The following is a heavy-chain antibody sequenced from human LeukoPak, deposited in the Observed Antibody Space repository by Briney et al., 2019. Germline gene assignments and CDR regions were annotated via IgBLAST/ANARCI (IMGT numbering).Heavy chain of an antibody. D-gene: IGHD1-26*01. J-gene: IGHJ6*03. V-gene: IGHV4-4*07. Sequence: SETLSLTCTVSGGSISSYYWSWVRQPAGKGLEWIGRIYTSGSTNYNPSLKSRVTMSVDTSKNQFSLKLSSVTAADTAVYYCAREQSGVLGYYYYMDVWGKGTTVTVSS. CDR3: AREQSGVLGYYYYMDV. CDR2: IYTSGST. CDR1: GGSISSYY.